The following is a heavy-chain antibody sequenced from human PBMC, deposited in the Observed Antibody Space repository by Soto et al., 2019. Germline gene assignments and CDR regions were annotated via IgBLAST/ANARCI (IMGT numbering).Heavy chain of an antibody. D-gene: IGHD5-12*01. CDR3: ARLKDGYNFDY. V-gene: IGHV4-59*08. Sequence: NPSETLSLTCTVSGGSISSYYWSWIRQPPGKGLEWIGYIYYSGSTNYNPSLKSRVTISVDTSKNQFSLKLSSVTAADTAVYYCARLKDGYNFDYWGQGTLVTVPS. J-gene: IGHJ4*02. CDR1: GGSISSYY. CDR2: IYYSGST.